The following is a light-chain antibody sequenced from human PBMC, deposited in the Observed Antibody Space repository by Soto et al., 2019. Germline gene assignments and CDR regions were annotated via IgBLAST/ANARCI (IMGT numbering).Light chain of an antibody. J-gene: IGLJ1*01. Sequence: SALTQTSSVSGSPGQSIAISYTGSGSDVGSYNLVSWYQQHPGKAPKLMIYEGSKRPSGVSNRFSGSKSGNTASLTISGLQAEDEADYYCCSYAGSSTFDVFGTGTKVTVL. V-gene: IGLV2-23*03. CDR1: GSDVGSYNL. CDR2: EGS. CDR3: CSYAGSSTFDV.